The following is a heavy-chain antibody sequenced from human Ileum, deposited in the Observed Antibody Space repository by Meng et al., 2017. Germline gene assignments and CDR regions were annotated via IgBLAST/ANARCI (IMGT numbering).Heavy chain of an antibody. CDR2: ISPSSGAT. Sequence: ASVKVSCKASGYTFSGYDIHWVRQAPGQGLEWMGRISPSSGATKYAQDFLGRVTMSSDTSIRTAYMELTRLTSDDTAVYYCAKDIPVTDCSSTNCPGGPHPWGQGSPVTVSS. CDR3: AKDIPVTDCSSTNCPGGPHP. J-gene: IGHJ5*02. D-gene: IGHD2-2*01. V-gene: IGHV1-2*06. CDR1: GYTFSGYD.